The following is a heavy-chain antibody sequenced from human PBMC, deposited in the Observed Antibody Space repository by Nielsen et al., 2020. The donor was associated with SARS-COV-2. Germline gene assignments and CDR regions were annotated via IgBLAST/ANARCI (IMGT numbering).Heavy chain of an antibody. CDR3: ARIVYRGYRYYYYYYGMDV. CDR1: GYSFTSYW. CDR2: IYPGDSDT. V-gene: IGHV5-51*01. J-gene: IGHJ6*02. D-gene: IGHD5-18*01. Sequence: GESLKISCKGSGYSFTSYWIGWVRQMPGKGLEWMGIIYPGDSDTRYSPSFQGQVTISADKSISTAYLQWSSPKASDTAMYYCARIVYRGYRYYYYYYGMDVWGQGTTVTVSS.